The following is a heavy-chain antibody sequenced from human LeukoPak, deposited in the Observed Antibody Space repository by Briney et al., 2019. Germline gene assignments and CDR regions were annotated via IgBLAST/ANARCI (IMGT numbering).Heavy chain of an antibody. CDR1: GGSISSYY. J-gene: IGHJ5*02. Sequence: SETLSLTCTVSGGSISSYYWSWIRQPPGKGLEWIGYIYYSGSTNYNPSLKSRVTISVDTSKNQFSLKLSSVTAADTPVYYCAGASGTSWFDPWGQGTLVTVSS. CDR3: AGASGTSWFDP. D-gene: IGHD3-10*01. CDR2: IYYSGST. V-gene: IGHV4-59*01.